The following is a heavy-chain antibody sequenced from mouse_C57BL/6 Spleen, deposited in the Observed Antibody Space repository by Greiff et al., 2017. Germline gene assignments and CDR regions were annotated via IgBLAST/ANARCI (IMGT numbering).Heavy chain of an antibody. CDR1: GFTFSSYA. J-gene: IGHJ3*01. Sequence: DVHLVESGGGLVKPGGSLKLSCAASGFTFSSYAMTWVCQTPEERLEWVATIIDGGSYTYYPDNVKGRCTSSRDNAKNNLYLQISHRKSEDTAMYYCAIGYYSSSSIAYWGQGTLVTVST. CDR3: AIGYYSSSSIAY. CDR2: IIDGGSYT. V-gene: IGHV5-4*01. D-gene: IGHD1-1*01.